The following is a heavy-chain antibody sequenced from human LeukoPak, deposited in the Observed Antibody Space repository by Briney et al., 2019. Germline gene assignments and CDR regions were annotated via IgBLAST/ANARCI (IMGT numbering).Heavy chain of an antibody. CDR2: IWYDGSNK. CDR3: ARSSAAGFFDY. J-gene: IGHJ4*02. CDR1: GFTFSSYG. V-gene: IGHV3-33*01. D-gene: IGHD6-13*01. Sequence: GGSLRLSCAASGFTFSSYGMHWVRQAPGKGLEWVAAIWYDGSNKYYADSVKGRFTISRDNSKNTLYLQMNSLRAEDTAVYYCARSSAAGFFDYWGQGTLVTVSS.